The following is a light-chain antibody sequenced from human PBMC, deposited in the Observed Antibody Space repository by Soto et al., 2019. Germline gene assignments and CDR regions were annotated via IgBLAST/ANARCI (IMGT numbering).Light chain of an antibody. CDR1: ECLTNGY. Sequence: DIVLTQSPGTLSVSPGEVTTRSCRCSECLTNGYLAWYQQKPGQDPSLLIYGASIRDTGIPDRFSGSGSGTEFNLTVDRLEPEDFAVYYCHQYGSSPQTFGRWT. V-gene: IGKV3-20*01. J-gene: IGKJ1*01. CDR3: HQYGSSPQT. CDR2: GAS.